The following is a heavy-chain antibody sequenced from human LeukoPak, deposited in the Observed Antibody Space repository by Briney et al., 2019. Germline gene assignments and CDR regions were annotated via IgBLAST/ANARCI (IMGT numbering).Heavy chain of an antibody. J-gene: IGHJ4*02. V-gene: IGHV4-4*07. CDR3: TSSGSYYNRVGGQIDY. Sequence: PQTLCLSCTVSGGSLTSDISSWGCQTAREGLGWIGRIYTSVSTHSAPSLTSPVTMSVDTSKNQFSLKPSSVTAADTAVYYCTSSGSYYNRVGGQIDYWGQGTLVTVSS. CDR2: IYTSVST. D-gene: IGHD3-10*01. CDR1: GGSLTSDI.